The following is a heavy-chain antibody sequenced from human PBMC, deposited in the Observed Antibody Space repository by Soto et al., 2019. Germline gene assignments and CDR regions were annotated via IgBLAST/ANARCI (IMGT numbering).Heavy chain of an antibody. Sequence: SETLSLTCTVSGGSISSGGYYWSWIRQHPGKGLEWIGYIYYSGSTYYNPSLKSRVTISVDTSKNQFSLKLSSVTTADTAVYYCARERSSGYYYPNWFDPWGQGTLVTVS. D-gene: IGHD3-22*01. CDR3: ARERSSGYYYPNWFDP. CDR2: IYYSGST. V-gene: IGHV4-31*03. CDR1: GGSISSGGYY. J-gene: IGHJ5*02.